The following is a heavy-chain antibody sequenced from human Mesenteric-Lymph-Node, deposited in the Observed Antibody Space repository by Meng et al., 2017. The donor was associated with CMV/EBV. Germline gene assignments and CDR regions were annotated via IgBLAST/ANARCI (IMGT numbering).Heavy chain of an antibody. Sequence: GGSLRLSCAASGFTFSSYWMHWVRQAPGKGLVWVSRINSDGSSTSYADSVEGRFTISRDNAKNTLYLQMNSLRDEDTAVYYCAREETYYDFWSGVYYYYGMDVWGQGTTVTVSS. V-gene: IGHV3-74*01. CDR1: GFTFSSYW. CDR3: AREETYYDFWSGVYYYYGMDV. J-gene: IGHJ6*02. CDR2: INSDGSST. D-gene: IGHD3-3*01.